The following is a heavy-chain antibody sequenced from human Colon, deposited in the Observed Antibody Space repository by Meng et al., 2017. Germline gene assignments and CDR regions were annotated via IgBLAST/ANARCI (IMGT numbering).Heavy chain of an antibody. CDR3: AREVVVAGTRNWLDP. CDR1: GGSITSSDW. V-gene: IGHV4-4*02. Sequence: QVPLQESGPGLGKPSGTLSLTCTVSGGSITSSDWWSWVRQTPGKGLEWIGETYQNGRPNYNPSLKSRVTISVDKSKNQFSLNMTSVTAADTAVYYCAREVVVAGTRNWLDPWGQGILVTVSS. CDR2: TYQNGRP. D-gene: IGHD6-19*01. J-gene: IGHJ5*02.